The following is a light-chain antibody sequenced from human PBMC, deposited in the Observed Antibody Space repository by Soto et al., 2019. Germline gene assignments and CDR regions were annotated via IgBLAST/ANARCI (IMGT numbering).Light chain of an antibody. J-gene: IGKJ4*01. Sequence: EIVLTQSPGTLCLSPGERATLSCRASQSVGSSYLAWYQQKPGQAPRLLIYDASSRATGIPDMFSGSGSGTDFTLTISRLEPEDFAVYYCQQYGSSVGGTFGGGTKVEIK. CDR3: QQYGSSVGGT. V-gene: IGKV3-20*01. CDR2: DAS. CDR1: QSVGSSY.